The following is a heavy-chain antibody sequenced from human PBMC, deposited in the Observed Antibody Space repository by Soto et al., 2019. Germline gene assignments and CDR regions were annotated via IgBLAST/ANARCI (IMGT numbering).Heavy chain of an antibody. J-gene: IGHJ1*01. V-gene: IGHV4-34*01. Sequence: SETLSLTCAVYGGSFSGYYWSWIRQPPGKGLEWIGEINHSGSTNYNPSLKSRVTISVDTSKNQFSLKLSSVTAADTAVYYCARVRYYYDRPLLQHWGQGTLVTVSS. CDR1: GGSFSGYY. D-gene: IGHD3-22*01. CDR3: ARVRYYYDRPLLQH. CDR2: INHSGST.